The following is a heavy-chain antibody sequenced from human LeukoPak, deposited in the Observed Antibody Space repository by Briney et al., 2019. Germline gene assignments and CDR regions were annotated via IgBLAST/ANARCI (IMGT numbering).Heavy chain of an antibody. Sequence: GGSLRLSCAASGFTFSSCAMSWVRQAPGKGLEWVSGISASAGSTDSADSVKGRFTISRDNSRNTLYLQMNSLRAEDTAVYYCAKGRDFYYDTSGSLEYWGQGTLVTVSS. V-gene: IGHV3-23*01. D-gene: IGHD3-22*01. J-gene: IGHJ4*02. CDR2: ISASAGST. CDR1: GFTFSSCA. CDR3: AKGRDFYYDTSGSLEY.